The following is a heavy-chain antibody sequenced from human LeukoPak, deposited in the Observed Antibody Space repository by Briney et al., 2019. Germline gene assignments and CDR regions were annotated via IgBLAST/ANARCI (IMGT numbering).Heavy chain of an antibody. D-gene: IGHD4-23*01. CDR3: AKGGTTVVTPIYY. V-gene: IGHV1-2*02. CDR1: GYTFTGYY. Sequence: ASVKVSCKASGYTFTGYYMHWVRQAPGQGLEWMGWINPNSGGTNYAQKFQGRVTMTGDTSISTAYMELSRLRSDDTAVYYCAKGGTTVVTPIYYWGQGTLVTVSS. CDR2: INPNSGGT. J-gene: IGHJ4*02.